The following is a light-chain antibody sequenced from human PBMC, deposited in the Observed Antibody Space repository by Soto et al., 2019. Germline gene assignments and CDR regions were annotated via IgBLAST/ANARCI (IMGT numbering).Light chain of an antibody. V-gene: IGKV1-33*01. CDR2: DAS. CDR1: QDISNY. J-gene: IGKJ4*01. CDR3: QQYDNPLT. Sequence: DIQMTQSPSSLSASVGDRVTITCQASQDISNYLNWYEQKPGKAPKLLIYDASKLETRVPLRFSGSGSGTDFTITISSLQAEDIATYYCQQYDNPLTFGGGTKVEIK.